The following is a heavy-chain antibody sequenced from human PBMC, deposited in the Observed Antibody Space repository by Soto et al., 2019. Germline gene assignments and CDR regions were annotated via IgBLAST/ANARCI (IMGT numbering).Heavy chain of an antibody. V-gene: IGHV3-23*01. CDR2: ISGSGGST. D-gene: IGHD5-18*01. CDR1: GFTFSSYA. CDR3: ANLPRPPWDNAMDELLDY. Sequence: EVQLLESGGGLVQPGGSLRLSCAASGFTFSSYAMSWVRQAPGKGLEWVSAISGSGGSTYYADSVKGRFTISRDNSKNPMYLQMNSLRAEDTDVYDGANLPRPPWDNAMDELLDYWGQGTLVTVSS. J-gene: IGHJ4*02.